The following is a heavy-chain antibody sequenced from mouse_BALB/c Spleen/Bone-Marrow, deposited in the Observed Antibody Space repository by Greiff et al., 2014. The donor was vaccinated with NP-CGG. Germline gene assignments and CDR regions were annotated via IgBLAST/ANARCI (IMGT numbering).Heavy chain of an antibody. CDR3: ARRPSFYGSSYGAMDY. CDR2: INPYNDGT. Sequence: VQLQQSGPESVKPGASVKMSCKASGYTFTNYVMHWVKQKPGQGLEWIGYINPYNDGTKYNEKFRGKATLTSDKSSGTAYMELSSLTSEDSAVYYCARRPSFYGSSYGAMDYWGQGTSVTVSS. D-gene: IGHD1-1*01. J-gene: IGHJ4*01. V-gene: IGHV1-14*01. CDR1: GYTFTNYV.